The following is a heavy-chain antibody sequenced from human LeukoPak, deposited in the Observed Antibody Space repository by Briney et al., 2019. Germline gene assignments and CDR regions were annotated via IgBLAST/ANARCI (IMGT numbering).Heavy chain of an antibody. CDR2: IYTSGST. D-gene: IGHD3-9*01. Sequence: SQTLSLTCTVSGGSISSGSYYWSWIRQPAGKGLEWIGRIYTSGSTNYNPSLKSRVTISVDTSKNQFSLKLSSVTAADTAVYYCARVSRDYDILTGYSLNWFDPWGQGTLVTVSS. J-gene: IGHJ5*02. CDR1: GGSISSGSYY. CDR3: ARVSRDYDILTGYSLNWFDP. V-gene: IGHV4-61*02.